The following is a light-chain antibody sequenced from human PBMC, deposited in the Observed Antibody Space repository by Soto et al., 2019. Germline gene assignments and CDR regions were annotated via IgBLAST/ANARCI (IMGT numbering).Light chain of an antibody. CDR3: IQTLQAPYS. CDR2: LGS. V-gene: IGKV2-28*01. CDR1: HSLRQHNGYNY. J-gene: IGKJ2*01. Sequence: DIVMTQSPLSLPVTPGEPASISCRSSHSLRQHNGYNYLDWYLQKPGQSPQVLIYLGSNRASGVPDRVSGSGSGTVFTLKISRVEAEDVGVYYCIQTLQAPYSFGQGTKLEIK.